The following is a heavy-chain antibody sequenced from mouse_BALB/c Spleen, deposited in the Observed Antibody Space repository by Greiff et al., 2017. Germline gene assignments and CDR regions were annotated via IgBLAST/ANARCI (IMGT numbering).Heavy chain of an antibody. CDR3: ALYDYGAWFAY. Sequence: EVQLVESGAELVKPGASVKLSCTASGFNIKDTYMHWVKQRPEQGLEWIGRIDPANGNTKYDPKFQGKATITADTSSNTAYLQLSSLTSEDTAVYYCALYDYGAWFAYWGQGTLVTVSA. J-gene: IGHJ3*01. CDR1: GFNIKDTY. CDR2: IDPANGNT. D-gene: IGHD2-4*01. V-gene: IGHV14-3*02.